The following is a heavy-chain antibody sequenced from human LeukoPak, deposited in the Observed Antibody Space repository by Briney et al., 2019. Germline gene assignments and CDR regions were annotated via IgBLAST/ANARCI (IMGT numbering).Heavy chain of an antibody. CDR3: AKDGVKYCSSTSCSHFDY. J-gene: IGHJ4*02. CDR2: ISGSGGST. Sequence: GGSLRLSCAASGFTFSNYGMSWVRQAPGKGLEWVSAISGSGGSTYYADSVKGRFTTSRDNSKNTLYLQMNSLRAEDTAVYYCAKDGVKYCSSTSCSHFDYWGQGTLVTVSS. CDR1: GFTFSNYG. D-gene: IGHD2-2*01. V-gene: IGHV3-23*01.